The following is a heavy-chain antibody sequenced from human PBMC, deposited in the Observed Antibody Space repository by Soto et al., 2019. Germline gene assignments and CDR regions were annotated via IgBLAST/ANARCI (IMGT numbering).Heavy chain of an antibody. Sequence: QVQLVQSGAEVKKPGASVILSCKASGYTYTKYAISWVRHAPGQGLEWMGWISTYDGDTKYEQKFQGRVTMTTDTPTTITYMELRTLRSDDTANYFCERDPSNSVGQRNWFDSWGQGTLVTVST. J-gene: IGHJ5*01. CDR2: ISTYDGDT. D-gene: IGHD2-15*01. V-gene: IGHV1-18*01. CDR3: ERDPSNSVGQRNWFDS. CDR1: GYTYTKYA.